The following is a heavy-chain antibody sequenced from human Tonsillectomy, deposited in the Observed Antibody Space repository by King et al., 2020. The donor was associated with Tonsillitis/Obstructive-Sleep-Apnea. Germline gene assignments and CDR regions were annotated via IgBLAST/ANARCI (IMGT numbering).Heavy chain of an antibody. CDR1: XFXFSSXX. J-gene: IGHJ4*02. V-gene: IGHV3-7*04. Sequence: VQLVESGGGLVQPGGSLRLSCAAXXFXFSSXXMSWVRQAPGKGLEWVANIKQDGSEKYYVDSVKGRFTISRDNAKNSLYLQMNSRRAEDTAVYYCARGGWGFDYWGQGXLVTVSS. CDR2: IKQDGSEK. D-gene: IGHD3-10*01. CDR3: ARGGWGFDY.